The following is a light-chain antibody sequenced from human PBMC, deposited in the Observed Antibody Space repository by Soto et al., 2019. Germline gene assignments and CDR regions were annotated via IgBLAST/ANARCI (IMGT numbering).Light chain of an antibody. CDR2: DAS. CDR1: QSVSSY. CDR3: QQRSNWPLT. Sequence: PGERATLSCRASQSVSSYLAWYQQTPGQAPRLLIYDASNRATGIPARFSGSGSGTDFTLTISRLEPEDFEVYYCQQRSNWPLTFGGGTKVDI. J-gene: IGKJ4*01. V-gene: IGKV3-11*01.